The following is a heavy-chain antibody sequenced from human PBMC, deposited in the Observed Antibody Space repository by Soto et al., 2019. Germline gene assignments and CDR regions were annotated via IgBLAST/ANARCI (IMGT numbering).Heavy chain of an antibody. CDR2: ISYDGSNK. Sequence: GGSLRLSCAASGFTFSSYGMHWVRQAPGKGLEWVAVISYDGSNKYYADSVKGRFTTSRDNSKNTLYLQMNSLRAEDTAVYYCAKGGVGANRNGYYGMDVWGQGTTVTVSS. V-gene: IGHV3-30*18. J-gene: IGHJ6*02. D-gene: IGHD1-26*01. CDR1: GFTFSSYG. CDR3: AKGGVGANRNGYYGMDV.